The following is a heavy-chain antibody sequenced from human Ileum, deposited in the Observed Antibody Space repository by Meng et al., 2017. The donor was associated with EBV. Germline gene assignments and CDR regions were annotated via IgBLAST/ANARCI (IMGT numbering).Heavy chain of an antibody. CDR1: GLNFDNCT. CDR2: ISKTSYYI. Sequence: VELVECGGGLVKPGVSMGLSCGASGLNFDNCTMNWVRQGPGKGLECVSSISKTSYYIYYADSVKGRFTISSDNAGNSLYLQMNSLRAEDTAVYFCARGGLGNYDYWGQGNLVTVSS. V-gene: IGHV3-21*01. D-gene: IGHD4-11*01. J-gene: IGHJ4*02. CDR3: ARGGLGNYDY.